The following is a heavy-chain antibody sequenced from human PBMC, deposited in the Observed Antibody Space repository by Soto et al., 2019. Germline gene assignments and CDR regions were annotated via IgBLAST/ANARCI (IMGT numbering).Heavy chain of an antibody. CDR2: INPNSGGT. CDR1: GYTFTGYY. V-gene: IGHV1-2*04. CDR3: ARGVVGSGWLFDY. Sequence: ASVKVSCKASGYTFTGYYMHWVRQAPGQGLEWMGWINPNSGGTNYAQKFQGWVTMTRDTSISTAYMELSRLRSDVTAVYYCARGVVGSGWLFDYWGQGTLVTVSS. D-gene: IGHD6-19*01. J-gene: IGHJ4*02.